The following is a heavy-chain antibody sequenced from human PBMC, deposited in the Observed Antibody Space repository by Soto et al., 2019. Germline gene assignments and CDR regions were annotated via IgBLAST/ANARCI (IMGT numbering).Heavy chain of an antibody. CDR2: IYHSGST. Sequence: SETLSLTCAVSGGSISSSNWWSWVRQPPGKGLEWIGEIYHSGSTNYNPSLKSRVTISVDKSKNQFSLKLSPVTAADTAVYYCARDLGGQMRAFDIWGQGTMVTVSS. CDR3: ARDLGGQMRAFDI. CDR1: GGSISSSNW. J-gene: IGHJ3*02. D-gene: IGHD3-16*01. V-gene: IGHV4-4*02.